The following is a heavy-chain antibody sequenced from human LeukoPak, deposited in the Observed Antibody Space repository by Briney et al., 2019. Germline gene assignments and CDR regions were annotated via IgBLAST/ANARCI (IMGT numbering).Heavy chain of an antibody. CDR2: ITATSESK. V-gene: IGHV3-48*01. Sequence: GGSLRLSCTASGFTFSTYTMNWVRQAPGKGLEWISSITATSESKQYADSVEGRVSISRDNVKKSMYLQMNSLRAEDTAVYYCARPVYGDYGAFDIWGQGTMVTVSS. J-gene: IGHJ3*02. D-gene: IGHD4-17*01. CDR1: GFTFSTYT. CDR3: ARPVYGDYGAFDI.